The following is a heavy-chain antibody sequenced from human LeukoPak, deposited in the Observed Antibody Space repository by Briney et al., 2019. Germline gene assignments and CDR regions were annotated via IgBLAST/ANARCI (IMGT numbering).Heavy chain of an antibody. D-gene: IGHD1-14*01. CDR1: GGSISSYY. J-gene: IGHJ4*02. Sequence: PSEPLSLPCTVSGGSISSYYWSWIRQPPGKGLEWIGYIYYSGSTHYNPSLKSRVTISVDTSKNQFSLKLSSVTAADTAVYYCARVAAGYFDYWGQGTLVTVSS. V-gene: IGHV4-59*01. CDR3: ARVAAGYFDY. CDR2: IYYSGST.